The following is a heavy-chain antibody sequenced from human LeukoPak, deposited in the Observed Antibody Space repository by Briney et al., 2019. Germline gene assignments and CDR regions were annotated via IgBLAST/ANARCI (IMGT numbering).Heavy chain of an antibody. CDR3: ARDVGDGFDI. CDR1: GFTFSSYL. J-gene: IGHJ3*02. Sequence: GGSLRLSGAASGFTFSSYLMHWVRQAPGKGLVWVSRSNGDGSSTFYADSVKGRFTISRDNAKNTLYLQMDSLRADDTAVYYCARDVGDGFDIWGQGTMVTVSS. CDR2: SNGDGSST. V-gene: IGHV3-74*01. D-gene: IGHD2-21*02.